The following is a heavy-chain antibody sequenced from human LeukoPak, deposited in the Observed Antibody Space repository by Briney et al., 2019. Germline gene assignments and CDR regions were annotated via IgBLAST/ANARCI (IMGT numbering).Heavy chain of an antibody. D-gene: IGHD4-17*01. CDR2: IYSGGST. J-gene: IGHJ3*02. CDR3: ARDARTTWAAFDI. V-gene: IGHV3-53*01. CDR1: GITVSSNY. Sequence: GGSLRLSCAASGITVSSNYMSWVRQATGKGPEWVSVIYSGGSTYYADSVKGRFTISRDNSKNTLYLQMNSLRAEDTAVYYCARDARTTWAAFDIWGQGTMVTVSS.